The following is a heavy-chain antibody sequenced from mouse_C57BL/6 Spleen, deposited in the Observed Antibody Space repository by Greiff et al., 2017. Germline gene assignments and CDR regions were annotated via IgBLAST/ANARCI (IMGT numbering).Heavy chain of an antibody. D-gene: IGHD1-1*01. CDR1: GYTFTSYW. Sequence: QVQLQQPGAELVKPGASVKLSCKASGYTFTSYWMHWVKQRPGQGLEWIGMIHPNSGSTNYNEKFKSKATLTVDKSSSTAYMQLSSLTSEDSAVYYCARLSGSSLRLYYFDYWGQGTTLTVSS. V-gene: IGHV1-64*01. CDR2: IHPNSGST. J-gene: IGHJ2*01. CDR3: ARLSGSSLRLYYFDY.